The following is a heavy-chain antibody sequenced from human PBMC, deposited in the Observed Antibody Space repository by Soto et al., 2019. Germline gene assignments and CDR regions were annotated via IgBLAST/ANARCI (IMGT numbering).Heavy chain of an antibody. CDR3: ARDSRSSYYYDAFDI. Sequence: GGSLRLSCVASGFTVSSNYMSWVRQAPGKGLEWVSVIYSGGSTYYADSVKGRFTISRDNSKNTLCLQMNSLRAEDTAVYYCARDSRSSYYYDAFDIWGQGTMVTVS. D-gene: IGHD3-22*01. V-gene: IGHV3-66*01. CDR1: GFTVSSNY. J-gene: IGHJ3*02. CDR2: IYSGGST.